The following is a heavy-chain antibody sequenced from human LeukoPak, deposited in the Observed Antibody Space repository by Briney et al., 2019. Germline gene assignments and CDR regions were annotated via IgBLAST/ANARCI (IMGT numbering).Heavy chain of an antibody. CDR2: INQSGTT. V-gene: IGHV4-34*01. CDR3: ARYRVPPWYPFDF. J-gene: IGHJ4*02. Sequence: SETLSLTCAVYGASFSGHYWSWIRQPPGKGLEWIGEINQSGTTNYNPSLKSRLTMSVDTSNSQFSLTLISVTAADTAVYYCARYRVPPWYPFDFWGQGVLVTVYS. CDR1: GASFSGHY. D-gene: IGHD6-13*01.